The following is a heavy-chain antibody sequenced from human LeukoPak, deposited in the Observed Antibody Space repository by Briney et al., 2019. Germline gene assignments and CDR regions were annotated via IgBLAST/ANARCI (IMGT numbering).Heavy chain of an antibody. CDR1: GYTFTGYY. CDR2: INPNSGGT. D-gene: IGHD4-23*01. CDR3: ARDLYGGTAATFDY. Sequence: ASVKVSCKASGYTFTGYYMHWVRQAPGQGLEWMGWINPNSGGTYYAQKFQGRVTMTSDTSISTAYMELSRLRSDDTAVYYCARDLYGGTAATFDYWGEGSLVTVSS. V-gene: IGHV1-2*02. J-gene: IGHJ4*02.